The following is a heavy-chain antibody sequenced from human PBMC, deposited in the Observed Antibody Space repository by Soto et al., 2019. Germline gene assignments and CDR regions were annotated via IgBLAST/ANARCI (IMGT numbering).Heavy chain of an antibody. CDR1: GFTVSSNY. J-gene: IGHJ3*01. CDR3: ASGRGSLLASN. CDR2: IYSGGST. D-gene: IGHD1-26*01. V-gene: IGHV3-53*01. Sequence: GGSLRLSCAASGFTVSSNYMSWVRQAPGKGLEWVSIIYSGGSTYYTDSVKGRFTISRDNSKNTLYLQMNSLRAEDTAVYYCASGRGSLLASNWGQGTMVTVSS.